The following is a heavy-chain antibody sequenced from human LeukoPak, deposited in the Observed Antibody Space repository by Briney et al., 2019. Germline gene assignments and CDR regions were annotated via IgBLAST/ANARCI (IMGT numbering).Heavy chain of an antibody. CDR3: ARGHFRYSSGWYYRVYFDY. D-gene: IGHD6-19*01. CDR1: GGSFSGYY. V-gene: IGHV4-34*01. CDR2: INHSGST. Sequence: SETLSLTCAVYGGSFSGYYWSWIRQPPGKGLEWIGEINHSGSTNYNPSLESRVTISVDTSKNQFSLKLSSVTAADTAVYYCARGHFRYSSGWYYRVYFDYWGQGTLVTVSP. J-gene: IGHJ4*02.